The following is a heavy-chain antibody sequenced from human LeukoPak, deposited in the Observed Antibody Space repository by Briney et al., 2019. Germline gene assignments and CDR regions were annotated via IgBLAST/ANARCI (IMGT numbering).Heavy chain of an antibody. J-gene: IGHJ4*02. V-gene: IGHV3-23*01. Sequence: TGGSLRLSCAASGFTFSYYAMSWVRQAPGKGLEWVSAISGSGVSTYYADSVKGRFTISRDNSKNTLYLQMNSLRAEDTAVYYCAKDRVCTYYDFREEFDYWGQGTLVTVSS. CDR1: GFTFSYYA. CDR3: AKDRVCTYYDFREEFDY. D-gene: IGHD3-3*01. CDR2: ISGSGVST.